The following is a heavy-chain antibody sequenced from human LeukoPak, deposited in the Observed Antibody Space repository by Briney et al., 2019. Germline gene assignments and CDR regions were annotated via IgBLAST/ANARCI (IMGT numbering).Heavy chain of an antibody. CDR3: ARRRSIGYCSGGSCHLVGGLYYFDY. Sequence: PSETLSLTCAVYGGSFSGYYWSWIRQPPGKGLKWIGEIKHSGSTNYNPSHKSRVTISVDTSKNQFSLKLSSVTAADTAVYYCARRRSIGYCSGGSCHLVGGLYYFDYWGQGTLVTVSS. V-gene: IGHV4-34*01. D-gene: IGHD2-15*01. CDR1: GGSFSGYY. J-gene: IGHJ4*02. CDR2: IKHSGST.